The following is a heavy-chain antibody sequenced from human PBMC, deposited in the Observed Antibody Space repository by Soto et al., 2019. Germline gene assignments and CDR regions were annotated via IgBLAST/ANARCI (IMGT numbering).Heavy chain of an antibody. CDR2: ISSSSSYI. Sequence: GGSLRLSCAASGFTFSSYSMNWVRQAPGKGLEWVSSISSSSSYIYYADSVKGRFTISRDNAKNSLYLQMNSLRAEDTAVYYFARDQEQNPDYRDDIGGSYRTRYFESWGQ. V-gene: IGHV3-21*01. CDR1: GFTFSSYS. J-gene: IGHJ6*01. D-gene: IGHD3-16*01. CDR3: ARDQEQNPDYRDDIGGSYRTRYFES.